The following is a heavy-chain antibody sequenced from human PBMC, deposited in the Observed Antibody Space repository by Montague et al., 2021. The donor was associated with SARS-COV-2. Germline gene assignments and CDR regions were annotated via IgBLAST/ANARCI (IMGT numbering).Heavy chain of an antibody. CDR1: GFSLSTSGVG. Sequence: PALVKPTQTLTLTRTFSGFSLSTSGVGVGWIRQPPGKALEWLALIYWDDDKRYSPSLKSRLTIAKDTSKNQVVLTMTNMDPVDTATYYCAHRPNYGSGVTLLQEHLWG. CDR2: IYWDDDK. CDR3: AHRPNYGSGVTLLQEHL. V-gene: IGHV2-5*02. D-gene: IGHD3-10*01. J-gene: IGHJ6*01.